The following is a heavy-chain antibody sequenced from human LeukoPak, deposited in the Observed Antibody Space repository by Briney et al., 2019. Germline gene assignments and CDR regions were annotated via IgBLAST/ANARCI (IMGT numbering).Heavy chain of an antibody. CDR2: IYSGGST. CDR3: ARTPHIAWGFDY. V-gene: IGHV3-66*01. D-gene: IGHD3-16*01. Sequence: PGGSLRLSCAASGFTVSSNYMSWVRQAPGKGLEWVSVIYSGGSTYYADSVKGRFTISRDNSKNTLYLQMNSLRAEDTAVYHCARTPHIAWGFDYWGQGTLVTVSS. J-gene: IGHJ4*02. CDR1: GFTVSSNY.